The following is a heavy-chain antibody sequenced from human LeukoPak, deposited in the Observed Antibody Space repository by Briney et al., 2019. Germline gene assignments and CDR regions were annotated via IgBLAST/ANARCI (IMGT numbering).Heavy chain of an antibody. V-gene: IGHV3-66*01. CDR2: IYTGGGT. J-gene: IGHJ4*02. D-gene: IGHD2-21*02. CDR3: ARGQAYCGADCYSD. Sequence: GGSLRLYCAASGFSISHYYMTWVRQTPGKGLDWVSVIYTGGGTNYGDSVKGRFTISRDNSKNTLYLQMNSLRADDTAIYYCARGQAYCGADCYSDWGQGTLVTVSS. CDR1: GFSISHYY.